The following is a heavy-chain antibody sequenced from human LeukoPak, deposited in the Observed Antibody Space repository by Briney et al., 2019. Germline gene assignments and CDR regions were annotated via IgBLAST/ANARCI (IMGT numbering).Heavy chain of an antibody. J-gene: IGHJ6*03. CDR2: ISAYNGNT. CDR1: GYTFTSYG. CDR3: ARSYCSSTSCRVPYYYYYYMDV. V-gene: IGHV1-18*01. Sequence: ASVKVSCKASGYTFTSYGISWVRQAPGQGLEWMGWISAYNGNTNYAQKLQGRVTMTTDTSTSTAYMELRSLRSDDTAVYYCARSYCSSTSCRVPYYYYYYMDVWGKGTTVTVSS. D-gene: IGHD2-2*01.